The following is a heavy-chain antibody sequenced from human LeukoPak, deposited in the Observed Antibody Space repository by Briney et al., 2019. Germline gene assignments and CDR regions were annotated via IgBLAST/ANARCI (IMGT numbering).Heavy chain of an antibody. D-gene: IGHD6-6*01. V-gene: IGHV4-59*01. CDR2: MYYSGDT. J-gene: IGHJ3*02. CDR3: ARDSRFSSIAARYHDAFDI. Sequence: SETLSLTCTVSGGSIGSYYWSWIRQPPGKGLEWIGCMYYSGDTNYNPSLKSRLAISVDTSKNQFSLKLRSVTAADTAVYYCARDSRFSSIAARYHDAFDIWGQGTMVTVSS. CDR1: GGSIGSYY.